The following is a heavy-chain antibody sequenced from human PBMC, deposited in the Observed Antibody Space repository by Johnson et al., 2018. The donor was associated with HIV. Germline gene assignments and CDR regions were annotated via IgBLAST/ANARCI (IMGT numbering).Heavy chain of an antibody. Sequence: QVQLVESGGGLVKPGGSLRLSCAASGFIFSDYYMSWIRQAPGKGLEWISYISSGGSTKYYADSVKGRFTISRDNAKNSLYLQMNSLRAEDTAVYYCARGRPSGSHDAFDIWGQGTMVTVSS. D-gene: IGHD3-22*01. J-gene: IGHJ3*02. CDR3: ARGRPSGSHDAFDI. V-gene: IGHV3-11*04. CDR2: ISSGGSTK. CDR1: GFIFSDYY.